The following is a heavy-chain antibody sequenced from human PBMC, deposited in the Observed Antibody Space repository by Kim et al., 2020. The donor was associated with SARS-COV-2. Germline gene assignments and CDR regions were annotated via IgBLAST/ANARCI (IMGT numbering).Heavy chain of an antibody. Sequence: LSLTCAAYGFRLSGYWMHWVRQISGKGLVWVSRINSDGSSSSYADSVKGRFTISRDNAKNTLYLQVNSLRVEDTAVYYCTRNPEGSSGLFDIWGQGTMVTVSS. CDR1: GFRLSGYW. CDR2: INSDGSSS. J-gene: IGHJ3*02. V-gene: IGHV3-74*01. CDR3: TRNPEGSSGLFDI. D-gene: IGHD3-22*01.